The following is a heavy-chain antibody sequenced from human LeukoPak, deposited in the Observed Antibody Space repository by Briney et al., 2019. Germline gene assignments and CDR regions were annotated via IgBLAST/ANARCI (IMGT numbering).Heavy chain of an antibody. J-gene: IGHJ4*02. CDR3: AREPVDTAMVMSD. Sequence: ASVKVSCKASGYTFTGYYMHWVRQAPGQGIEWMGWINPNSGGTNYAQKFQGRVTMTRDTSISTAYMELSRLRSDDTAVYYCAREPVDTAMVMSDWGQGTLVTVSS. CDR2: INPNSGGT. CDR1: GYTFTGYY. D-gene: IGHD5-18*01. V-gene: IGHV1-2*02.